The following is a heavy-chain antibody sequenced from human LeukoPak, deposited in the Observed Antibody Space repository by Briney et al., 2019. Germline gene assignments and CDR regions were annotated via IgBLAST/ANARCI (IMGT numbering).Heavy chain of an antibody. CDR3: ARDRVLRFLEWLLSDWFDP. J-gene: IGHJ5*02. CDR1: GFTFSSYA. V-gene: IGHV3-30-3*01. CDR2: ISYDGSNK. Sequence: GGSLRLSCAASGFTFSSYAMHWVRQAPGKGLEWVAVISYDGSNKYYADSVKGRFTISRDNSKNTPYLQMNSLRAEDTAVYYCARDRVLRFLEWLLSDWFDPWGQGTLVTVSS. D-gene: IGHD3-3*01.